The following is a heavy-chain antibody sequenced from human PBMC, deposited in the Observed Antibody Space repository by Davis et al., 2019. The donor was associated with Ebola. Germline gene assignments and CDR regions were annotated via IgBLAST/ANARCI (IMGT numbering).Heavy chain of an antibody. J-gene: IGHJ6*04. CDR3: ARALGIGGMDV. CDR2: ISSSSSYT. CDR1: VITFSSYA. V-gene: IGHV3-21*05. D-gene: IGHD7-27*01. Sequence: GESLKISCTDSVITFSSYAMTWVRQAPGKGLEWVSYISSSSSYTNYADSVKGRFTISRDNAKNTLYLQMNSLRAEDTAVYYCARALGIGGMDVWGKGTTVTVSS.